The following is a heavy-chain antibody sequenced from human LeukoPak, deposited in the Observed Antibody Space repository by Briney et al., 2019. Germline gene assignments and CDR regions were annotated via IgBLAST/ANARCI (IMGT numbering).Heavy chain of an antibody. CDR2: IYHSGST. CDR1: GGSISSGGDS. J-gene: IGHJ5*02. CDR3: ARAIPYYCSSTSCHRGNWFDP. Sequence: SRTLSLTCAVSGGSISSGGDSWSWIRQPPGKGLEWIGYIYHSGSTYYNPSLKSRVTISVDRSKNQFSLKLSSVTAADTAVYYCARAIPYYCSSTSCHRGNWFDPWGQGTLVTVSS. V-gene: IGHV4-30-2*01. D-gene: IGHD2-2*01.